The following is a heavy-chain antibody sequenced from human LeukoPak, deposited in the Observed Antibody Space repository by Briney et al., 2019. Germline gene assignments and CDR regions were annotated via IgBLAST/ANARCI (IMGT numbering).Heavy chain of an antibody. V-gene: IGHV1-69*13. Sequence: SVKVSCKTSGGTFSTSGISWVRQAPGQGLEWMGGIIPIFGTTKYAQKFQGRVTITADESTSTAYMELSSLRSEDTALYFCARGGGLQFQSDSMDVWGQGTTATVSS. CDR2: IIPIFGTT. CDR1: GGTFSTSG. D-gene: IGHD4-11*01. CDR3: ARGGGLQFQSDSMDV. J-gene: IGHJ6*02.